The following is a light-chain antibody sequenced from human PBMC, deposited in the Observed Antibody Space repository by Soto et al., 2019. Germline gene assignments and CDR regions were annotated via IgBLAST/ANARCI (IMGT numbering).Light chain of an antibody. V-gene: IGKV3-11*01. CDR3: QHRSNWLT. Sequence: IVLTQSPATLSLSPGERATLSCRASQSVSSDLVWYQQKPGQAPRLLIYDAPNRATGIPARFSGSGSGTDFTLTISSLEPEDFALYYCQHRSNWLTFGGGTKVEIK. CDR1: QSVSSD. J-gene: IGKJ4*01. CDR2: DAP.